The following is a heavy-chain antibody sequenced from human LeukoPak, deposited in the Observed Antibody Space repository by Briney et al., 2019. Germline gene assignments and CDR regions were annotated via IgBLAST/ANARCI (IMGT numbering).Heavy chain of an antibody. J-gene: IGHJ3*02. CDR2: IYSGGST. Sequence: GGSLRLSCAASGSTVSSNYMSWVRQAPGKGLEWVSVIYSGGSTYYADSVKGRFTISRDNSKNTLYLQMNSLRAEDTAVYYCAKSRELLWDAFDIWGQGTMVTVSS. CDR3: AKSRELLWDAFDI. D-gene: IGHD3-10*01. CDR1: GSTVSSNY. V-gene: IGHV3-53*01.